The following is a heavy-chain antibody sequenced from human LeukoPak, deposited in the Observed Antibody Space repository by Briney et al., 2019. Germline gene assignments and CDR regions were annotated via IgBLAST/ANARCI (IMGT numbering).Heavy chain of an antibody. CDR1: GFTFSSYA. V-gene: IGHV3-30-3*01. D-gene: IGHD3-16*01. CDR2: ISYDGSNK. J-gene: IGHJ6*02. Sequence: GGSLRLSCAASGFTFSSYAMHWVRQAPGKGLEWVAVISYDGSNKYYADSVKGRFTISRDNSKNTLYLQMNSLRAEDTAVYYCARDCGGGFRSYYYYGMDVWGQGTTVTVSS. CDR3: ARDCGGGFRSYYYYGMDV.